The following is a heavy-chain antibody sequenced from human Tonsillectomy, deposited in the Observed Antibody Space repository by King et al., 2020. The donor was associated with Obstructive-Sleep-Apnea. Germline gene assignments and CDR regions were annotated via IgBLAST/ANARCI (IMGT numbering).Heavy chain of an antibody. Sequence: VQLVESGGGLVQPGGSLRLSCAASGFTFSNYAMTWVRQAPEKGLEWVSTISGTDGGTHYADSVKGRFTISRDNSKNAVYLQMNSLRAEQTALFDCVKSLGGGAKSRHHWGQGTLVTVSS. D-gene: IGHD3-16*01. J-gene: IGHJ5*02. CDR2: ISGTDGGT. V-gene: IGHV3-23*04. CDR1: GFTFSNYA. CDR3: VKSLGGGAKSRHH.